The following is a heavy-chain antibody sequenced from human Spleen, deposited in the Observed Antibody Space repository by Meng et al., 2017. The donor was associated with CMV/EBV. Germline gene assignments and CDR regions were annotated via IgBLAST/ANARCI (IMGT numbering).Heavy chain of an antibody. CDR1: GFTFSSYW. V-gene: IGHV3-74*01. CDR2: INSDGSST. CDR3: AREDSIGWYSLVPGNPFYYYYGMDV. Sequence: GESLKISCAASGFTFSSYWMHWVRQAPGKGLVWVSRINSDGSSTSYADSVKGRFTISRGNAKNTLYLQMNSLRAEDTAVYYCAREDSIGWYSLVPGNPFYYYYGMDVWGQGTTVTVSS. J-gene: IGHJ6*02. D-gene: IGHD6-19*01.